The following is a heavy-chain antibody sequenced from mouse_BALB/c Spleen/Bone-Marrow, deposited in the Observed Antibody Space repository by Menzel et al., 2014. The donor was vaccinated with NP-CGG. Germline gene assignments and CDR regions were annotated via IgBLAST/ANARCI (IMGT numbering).Heavy chain of an antibody. V-gene: IGHV2-6-7*01. CDR1: GFSLTVYG. CDR2: IWGDGTT. J-gene: IGHJ4*01. CDR3: AREKYGNCCATGY. D-gene: IGHD2-10*02. Sequence: QVQLQQSGPGLVAPSQSLSITCTVSGFSLTVYGINWVRQPPGKGLEWLGMIWGDGTTDYNSALRSRLSINKDNSRSQVFLKMNSLQTDDTARYFCAREKYGNCCATGYWGQGTSVTVSS.